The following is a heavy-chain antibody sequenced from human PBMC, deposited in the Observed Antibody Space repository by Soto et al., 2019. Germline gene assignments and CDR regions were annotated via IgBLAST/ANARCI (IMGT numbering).Heavy chain of an antibody. V-gene: IGHV4-30-4*08. D-gene: IGHD6-19*01. J-gene: IGHJ6*02. CDR2: IYYSGST. CDR1: GRSLSSNIYQ. CDR3: ARDVADSSGWYYGMDV. Sequence: TLSLTCTVAGRSLSSNIYQWGWIRQPPGKGLEWIGYIYYSGSTYYNPSLKSRVTISVDTSKNQFSLKLSSVTAADTAVYYCARDVADSSGWYYGMDVWGQGTTVTVSS.